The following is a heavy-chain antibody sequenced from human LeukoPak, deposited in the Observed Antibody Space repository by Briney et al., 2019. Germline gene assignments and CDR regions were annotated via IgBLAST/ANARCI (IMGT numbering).Heavy chain of an antibody. V-gene: IGHV4-39*01. CDR3: ARSRSSITVAGLPSNWFDP. D-gene: IGHD6-19*01. J-gene: IGHJ5*02. CDR1: GGSITSTTYY. Sequence: SETLSLTCTVSGGSITSTTYYWGWIRQPPGRGLGWIGSIYRSGDTYYNPSLASRVTMSVDTFKNQFSLKLTSVTAADTALYYCARSRSSITVAGLPSNWFDPWGQGTLVTVSS. CDR2: IYRSGDT.